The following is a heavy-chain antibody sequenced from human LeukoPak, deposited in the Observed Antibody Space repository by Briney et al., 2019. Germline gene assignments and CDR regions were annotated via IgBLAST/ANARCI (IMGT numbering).Heavy chain of an antibody. CDR1: GGTFSSYA. J-gene: IGHJ6*02. CDR2: IIPILGIA. CDR3: ARDRHIVVVPAGNQLYYYYGMDV. Sequence: ASVKVSCKASGGTFSSYAISWVRQAPGQGLEWMGRIIPILGIANYAQKFQGRVTITADKSTSTAYMELRSLRSDDTAVYYCARDRHIVVVPAGNQLYYYYGMDVWGQGTTVTVSS. D-gene: IGHD2-2*01. V-gene: IGHV1-69*04.